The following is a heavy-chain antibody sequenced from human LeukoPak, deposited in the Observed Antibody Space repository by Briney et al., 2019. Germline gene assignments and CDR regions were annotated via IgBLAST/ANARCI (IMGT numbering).Heavy chain of an antibody. V-gene: IGHV4-38-2*01. CDR1: GYSISSGYY. CDR2: IYHSGST. D-gene: IGHD2-15*01. Sequence: PSETLSLTCAVSGYSISSGYYWGWIRQPPGKGLEWIGSIYHSGSTYYNPSLKSRVTISVDTSKNQFSLKLSSVTAADTAVYYCAISRGSGGSMQWGQGTLVTVSS. CDR3: AISRGSGGSMQ. J-gene: IGHJ4*02.